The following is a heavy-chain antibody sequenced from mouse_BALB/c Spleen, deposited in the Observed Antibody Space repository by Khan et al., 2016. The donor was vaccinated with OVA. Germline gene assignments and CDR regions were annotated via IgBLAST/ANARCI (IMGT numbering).Heavy chain of an antibody. CDR2: IWAGGST. J-gene: IGHJ2*01. CDR1: GYSLTRYG. Sequence: QVQLKESGPGLVAPSQSLSITCTVYGYSLTRYGVHWVRQPPGKGLEWLGLIWAGGSTNYNWALMSRLSISIDNSTSLVFLIMNSLPTDDTALYYCARSKYLARDWGQGTTLTVSS. CDR3: ARSKYLARD. V-gene: IGHV2-9*02. D-gene: IGHD3-3*01.